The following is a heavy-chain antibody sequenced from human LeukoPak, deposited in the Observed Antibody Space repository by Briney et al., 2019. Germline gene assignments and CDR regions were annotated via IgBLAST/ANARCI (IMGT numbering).Heavy chain of an antibody. Sequence: GGSLRLSCTASGFPFQSYWMNWVRQAPGKGLELVANINADGSDKYFMDSVKGRFSISRDNANNRLYLQMTSLRAEDTAVYYCARVRAYYDSSGYYSSFDYWGRGTLVTVSS. D-gene: IGHD3-22*01. J-gene: IGHJ4*02. V-gene: IGHV3-7*01. CDR3: ARVRAYYDSSGYYSSFDY. CDR1: GFPFQSYW. CDR2: INADGSDK.